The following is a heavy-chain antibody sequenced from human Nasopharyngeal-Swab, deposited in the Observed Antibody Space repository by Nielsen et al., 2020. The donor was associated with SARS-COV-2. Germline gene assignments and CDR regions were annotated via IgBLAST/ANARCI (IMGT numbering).Heavy chain of an antibody. CDR2: IAHDASNE. CDR3: ARDAPAHYGAFY. CDR1: GFTFSGYG. D-gene: IGHD4-17*01. Sequence: GESLKISCAASGFTFSGYGIHWVRQAPGKGLEWVAFIAHDASNEYYGDSVKGRFSISRDSSKNTLYLQMDSLRGEDAAVYYCARDAPAHYGAFYWGRGTQVTVSS. V-gene: IGHV3-30*03. J-gene: IGHJ4*02.